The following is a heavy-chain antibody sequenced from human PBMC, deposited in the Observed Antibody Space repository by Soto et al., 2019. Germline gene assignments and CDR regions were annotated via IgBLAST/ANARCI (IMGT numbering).Heavy chain of an antibody. J-gene: IGHJ6*02. CDR3: ARGGCSGGSCQGAWTMDV. Sequence: ESGGGLVQPGGSLRLSCEASGFIFNNYDMNWVRQAPGKGLEWVSYISSSSSTIYNADSVKGRFTISRDNAKNSLYLQMNSLRDEDMAVYYCARGGCSGGSCQGAWTMDVWGQGTTVTVSS. CDR2: ISSSSSTI. D-gene: IGHD2-15*01. CDR1: GFIFNNYD. V-gene: IGHV3-48*02.